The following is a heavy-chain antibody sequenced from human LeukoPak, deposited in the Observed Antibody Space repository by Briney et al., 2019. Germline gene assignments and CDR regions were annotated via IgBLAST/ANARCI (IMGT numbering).Heavy chain of an antibody. CDR3: IGNLGDDRPVY. CDR2: IVVGSGNT. V-gene: IGHV1-58*01. Sequence: GASVKVSCKASGFTFTSSAVQWVRQARGQRLEWIGWIVVGSGNTNYAQKFQERVTITRDMSTSTAYVELSSLKTEDTAVYYCIGNLGDDRPVYWGQGTLVTVSS. D-gene: IGHD4-17*01. J-gene: IGHJ4*02. CDR1: GFTFTSSA.